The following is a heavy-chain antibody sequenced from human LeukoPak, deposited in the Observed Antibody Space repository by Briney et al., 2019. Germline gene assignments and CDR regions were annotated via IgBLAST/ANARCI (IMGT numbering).Heavy chain of an antibody. J-gene: IGHJ3*02. Sequence: GGSLRLSCAASGFTFSSYGMHWVRQAPGKGLEWVAFVRYDGGNKYNPDSVKGRFTISRDNSKNTVYLQMNSLRAEDTAVYYCAKVPLLAAAGPATAWGYIDIWGQGAVVTVSS. V-gene: IGHV3-30*02. CDR3: AKVPLLAAAGPATAWGYIDI. CDR1: GFTFSSYG. CDR2: VRYDGGNK. D-gene: IGHD6-13*01.